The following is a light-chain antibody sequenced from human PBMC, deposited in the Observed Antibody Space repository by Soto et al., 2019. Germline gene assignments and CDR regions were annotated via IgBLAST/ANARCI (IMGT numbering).Light chain of an antibody. J-gene: IGKJ2*01. Sequence: AIRMTQSPSSFSASTGDRVTLSCRASQGISSYLAWYQQKPGHAPMLLIYSASTLPIGVPARFRGSGSGTDFTLTISGLQSEDFAFYYCQQYNSCPLTLGQGTKLEIK. CDR3: QQYNSCPLT. CDR2: SAS. CDR1: QGISSY. V-gene: IGKV1-8*01.